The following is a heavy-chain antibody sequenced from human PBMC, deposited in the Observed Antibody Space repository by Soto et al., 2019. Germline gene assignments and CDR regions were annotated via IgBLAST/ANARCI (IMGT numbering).Heavy chain of an antibody. CDR1: GFTFSNYA. Sequence: QVQLVESGGGVVQPGRSLRLSCAASGFTFSNYAMHWVRQAAGKGLEWVAVISYDGRNKYYVDSVKGRFTISRDNSKNTLYLEMNSLRTEDTAVFYCARDRTPVNLEYYYDMDVWGQGTTVTVSS. J-gene: IGHJ6*02. CDR3: ARDRTPVNLEYYYDMDV. CDR2: ISYDGRNK. V-gene: IGHV3-30*04. D-gene: IGHD3-16*01.